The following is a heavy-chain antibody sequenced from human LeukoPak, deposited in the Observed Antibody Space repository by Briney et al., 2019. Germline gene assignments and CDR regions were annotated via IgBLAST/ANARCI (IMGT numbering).Heavy chain of an antibody. Sequence: GGSLRLSCAASGFTFSNYWMIWVRQAPGKGLEWVANIKQDGSEKYYVDSVKGRFTISRDNAKNLLYLQMNSLRAEDTAVYYCARDEGAYTYGGQGTLVTVSS. V-gene: IGHV3-7*01. CDR2: IKQDGSEK. CDR1: GFTFSNYW. J-gene: IGHJ4*02. CDR3: ARDEGAYTY. D-gene: IGHD5-18*01.